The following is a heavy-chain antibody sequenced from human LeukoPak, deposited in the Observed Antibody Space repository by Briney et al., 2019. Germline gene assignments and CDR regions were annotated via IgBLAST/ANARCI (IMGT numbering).Heavy chain of an antibody. V-gene: IGHV3-23*01. CDR1: GFTFSSYA. Sequence: GGSLRLSCAASGFTFSSYAMSWVRQAPGKGLEWVSAVSGSGGSTYYAHSVKGRFTISRDNSKNTLYLQMNSLRAEDTAVYYCAKDPGSSWLEGYFQHWGQGTLVTVSS. D-gene: IGHD6-13*01. CDR2: VSGSGGST. CDR3: AKDPGSSWLEGYFQH. J-gene: IGHJ1*01.